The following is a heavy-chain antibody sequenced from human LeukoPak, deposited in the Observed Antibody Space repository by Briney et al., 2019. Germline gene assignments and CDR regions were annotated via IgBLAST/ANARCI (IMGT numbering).Heavy chain of an antibody. Sequence: SGSVSLFLADRRGCKGGRSRWWPRHPPKKGLEWIGEINHSGSTNYNPSLKSRVTISVDTSKNQFSLKLSSVTAADTAVYYCARGRGDAGTGYWGQGTLVTVSS. D-gene: IGHD6-13*01. CDR3: ARGRGDAGTGY. CDR2: INHSGST. V-gene: IGHV4-34*01. J-gene: IGHJ4*02. CDR1: RGCKGGRS.